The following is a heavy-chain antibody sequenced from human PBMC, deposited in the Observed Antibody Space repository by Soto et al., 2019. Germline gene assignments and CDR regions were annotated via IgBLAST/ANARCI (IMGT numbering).Heavy chain of an antibody. CDR1: GYTFTRYY. CDR2: INPNSGGT. J-gene: IGHJ5*02. V-gene: IGHV1-2*04. CDR3: ARVLAVAGTYWFDP. D-gene: IGHD6-19*01. Sequence: ASVNVSCKASGYTFTRYYMHWVRQAPGQGLEWMGWINPNSGGTNYAQKFQGWVTMTRDTSISTAYMELSRLRSDDTAVYYCARVLAVAGTYWFDPWGQGTLVTVSS.